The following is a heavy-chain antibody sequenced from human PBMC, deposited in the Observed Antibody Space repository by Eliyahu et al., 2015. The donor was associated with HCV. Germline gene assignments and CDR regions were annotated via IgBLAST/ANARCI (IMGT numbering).Heavy chain of an antibody. Sequence: QVQLQESGPGLVKPSETLSLTCTVSGGXITTYYGSGVRQPPGKGLEWIGYIHYSGSTNYNPSLKSRVTISVDTSKNQFSLNLTSVTAADTAVYYCASGGGGIAVAGTGGWFDPWGQGTLVTVSS. J-gene: IGHJ5*02. CDR3: ASGGGGIAVAGTGGWFDP. D-gene: IGHD6-19*01. CDR2: IHYSGST. CDR1: GGXITTYY. V-gene: IGHV4-59*01.